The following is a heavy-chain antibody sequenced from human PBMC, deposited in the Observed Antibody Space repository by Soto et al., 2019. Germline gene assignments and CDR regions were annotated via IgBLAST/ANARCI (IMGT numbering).Heavy chain of an antibody. D-gene: IGHD3-10*01. J-gene: IGHJ5*02. V-gene: IGHV4-38-2*01. CDR2: IYHSGGT. CDR1: GYSISSGYY. CDR3: ARAMVRGVLGDWFDP. Sequence: SETLSLTCAVSGYSISSGYYWGWIRQPPGKGLEWIGSIYHSGGTYYDPSLKSRVTISVDTSKNQFSLKLSSVTAADTAVYYCARAMVRGVLGDWFDPWGQGTLVTVSS.